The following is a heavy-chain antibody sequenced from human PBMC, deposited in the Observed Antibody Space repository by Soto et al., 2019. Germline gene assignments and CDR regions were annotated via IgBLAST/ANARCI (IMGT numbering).Heavy chain of an antibody. CDR1: GFTFSSYA. J-gene: IGHJ6*02. D-gene: IGHD2-2*01. CDR3: ARGLRVPAAIRYYYYYGMDV. V-gene: IGHV3-30-3*01. CDR2: ISYDGSNK. Sequence: QVQLVESGGGVVQPGRSLRLSCAASGFTFSSYAMHWVRQAPGKGLEWVAVISYDGSNKYYADSVKGRFTISRDNSQNTLYLQMNSMRAEDTAVYYCARGLRVPAAIRYYYYYGMDVWGQGTTVTVSS.